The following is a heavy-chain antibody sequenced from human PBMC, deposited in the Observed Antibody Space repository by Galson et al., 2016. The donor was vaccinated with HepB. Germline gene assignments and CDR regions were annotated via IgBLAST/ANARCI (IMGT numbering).Heavy chain of an antibody. V-gene: IGHV3-74*01. D-gene: IGHD1-7*01. Sequence: SLRLSCAASGFIFSTYWMHWVRQVPGKGLVWVSRINRDGSTTSYADSVKGRFTITRDNAKNTLYLQIDSLRAEDTAVYYCARGCSETTYYYYMDVWGKGTTVAVSS. CDR1: GFIFSTYW. CDR3: ARGCSETTYYYYMDV. J-gene: IGHJ6*03. CDR2: INRDGSTT.